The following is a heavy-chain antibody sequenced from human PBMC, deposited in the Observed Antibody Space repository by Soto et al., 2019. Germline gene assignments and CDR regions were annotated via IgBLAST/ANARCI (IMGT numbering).Heavy chain of an antibody. CDR3: ARGTLTSYFDY. CDR2: FYYSGST. V-gene: IGHV4-59*01. Sequence: SETLSLTCTVSCGSISSYYWSWIRQPPGKGLEWIGYFYYSGSTNYNPSLKSRVTLSVDTSKNQFSLKLNSVTAADTAVYYCARGTLTSYFDYWGQGTLVTVSS. CDR1: CGSISSYY. J-gene: IGHJ4*02.